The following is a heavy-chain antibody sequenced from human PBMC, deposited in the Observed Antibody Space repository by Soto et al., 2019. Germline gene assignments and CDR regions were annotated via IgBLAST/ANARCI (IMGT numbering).Heavy chain of an antibody. CDR1: GFTFSNYG. V-gene: IGHV3-30*18. J-gene: IGHJ4*02. CDR3: AKVAPSISILWGFDQ. Sequence: SLRLSCAASGFTFSNYGIHWVRQTPGKGLEWVAVISHDGNKEYYADSVKGRFTVSRDNSKKTVYLQMNSLRAEDTAMYYCAKVAPSISILWGFDQWGPGTLVTVSS. D-gene: IGHD2-21*01. CDR2: ISHDGNKE.